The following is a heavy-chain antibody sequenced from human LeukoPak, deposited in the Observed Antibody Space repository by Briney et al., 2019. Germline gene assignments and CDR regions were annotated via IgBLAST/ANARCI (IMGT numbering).Heavy chain of an antibody. CDR1: GFSFSIYG. V-gene: IGHV3-23*01. D-gene: IGHD3-9*01. J-gene: IGHJ3*02. CDR2: ISGSGGNT. Sequence: GGSLRLSCAASGFSFSIYGMSWVRQTPGKGLEWVSGISGSGGNTYYTDSVKGRFTISRDNTKNTLYLQMNSLRAEDTAVYYCARELRTPYDILGRGNAFDIWGQGTMVTVSS. CDR3: ARELRTPYDILGRGNAFDI.